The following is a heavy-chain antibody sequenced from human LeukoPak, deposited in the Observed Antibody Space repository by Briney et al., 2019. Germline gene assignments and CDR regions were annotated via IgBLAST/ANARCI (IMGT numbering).Heavy chain of an antibody. J-gene: IGHJ4*02. CDR1: GFTFSNAW. Sequence: GGSLRLSCAASGFTFSNAWMSWVRQAPGKGLEWVGRIKSKTDGGTTDYAAPVKGRFTISRDDSKNTLYLQMNSLRADDTAVYYCDAVGVDLFDYWGQGTLVTVSS. CDR3: DAVGVDLFDY. CDR2: IKSKTDGGTT. V-gene: IGHV3-15*01. D-gene: IGHD1-26*01.